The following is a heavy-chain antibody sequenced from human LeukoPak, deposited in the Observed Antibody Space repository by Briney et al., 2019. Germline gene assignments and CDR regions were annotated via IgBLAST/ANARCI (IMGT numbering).Heavy chain of an antibody. J-gene: IGHJ4*02. CDR2: ISGSGLTS. V-gene: IGHV3-23*01. D-gene: IGHD2-21*02. CDR1: GLTFSRYA. Sequence: PGGSLRLSCAASGLTFSRYAMSWVRQAPGKGLEWVSVISGSGLTSYSADSVRGRFTISRDNSRNTLYLQMNSLRVEGTAVYYCAKESAYCGRDCRSLSDHWGQGTPVTVSS. CDR3: AKESAYCGRDCRSLSDH.